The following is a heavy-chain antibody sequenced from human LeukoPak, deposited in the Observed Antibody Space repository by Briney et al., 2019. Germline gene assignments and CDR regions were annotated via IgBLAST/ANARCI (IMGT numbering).Heavy chain of an antibody. J-gene: IGHJ3*02. Sequence: ASVKVSCKASGYTFTGYYMHWVRQAPGQGLEWMGWINPNSGGTIYAQKFQGRVTMTEDTSTDTAYMELSSLRSEDTAVYYCATSRRVVVAASPPGAFDIWGQGTMVTVSS. CDR2: INPNSGGT. V-gene: IGHV1-2*02. CDR3: ATSRRVVVAASPPGAFDI. CDR1: GYTFTGYY. D-gene: IGHD2-15*01.